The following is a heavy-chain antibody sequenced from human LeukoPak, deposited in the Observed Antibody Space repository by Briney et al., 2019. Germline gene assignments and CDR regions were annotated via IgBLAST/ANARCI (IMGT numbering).Heavy chain of an antibody. CDR2: INEGGNEK. J-gene: IGHJ4*02. Sequence: GVLRLSCGVSGFTFRNYWMTWVRQVPGKGLEWVVNINEGGNEKNYVDSVKGRFTVSRDNAQNSLYLQMNSLKVEDTAVYYCARHPNSNWDYWGQGTLVTVSS. CDR3: ARHPNSNWDY. CDR1: GFTFRNYW. D-gene: IGHD1-1*01. V-gene: IGHV3-7*03.